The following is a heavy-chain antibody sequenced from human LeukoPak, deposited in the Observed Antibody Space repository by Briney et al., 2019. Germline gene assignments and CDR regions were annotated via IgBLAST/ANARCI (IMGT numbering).Heavy chain of an antibody. CDR3: ARDWSNYYDSSGYSDAFDI. Sequence: PSETLSLTCAVSGGSISSSNWWSWVRQPPGKGLEWIGEIYHSGSTNYNPSLKSRVTISVDKSKNQFSLKLSSVTAADTAVYYCARDWSNYYDSSGYSDAFDIWGQGTMVTVSS. V-gene: IGHV4-4*02. CDR2: IYHSGST. J-gene: IGHJ3*02. CDR1: GGSISSSNW. D-gene: IGHD3-22*01.